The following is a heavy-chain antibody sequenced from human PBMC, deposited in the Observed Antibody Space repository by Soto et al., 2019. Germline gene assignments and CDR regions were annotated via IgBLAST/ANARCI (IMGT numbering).Heavy chain of an antibody. CDR1: GFTFSSYE. V-gene: IGHV3-48*03. CDR3: ARVLYATWSSFDY. CDR2: ITSGGTT. J-gene: IGHJ4*02. Sequence: EVQLVESGGGLEQPGGSLRLSCTASGFTFSSYEMTWVRQAPGKGLEWISYITSGGTTYYADSAKGRFTISRDNAKNSLYLPLNSLTAEDTAIYYCARVLYATWSSFDYWGQGTLVTVSS. D-gene: IGHD1-26*01.